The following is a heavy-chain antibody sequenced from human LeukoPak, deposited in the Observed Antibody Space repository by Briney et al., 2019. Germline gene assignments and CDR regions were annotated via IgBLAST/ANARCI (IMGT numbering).Heavy chain of an antibody. CDR3: AKDDERGDSYVSSLPD. CDR1: GFTFSSYA. D-gene: IGHD5-18*01. V-gene: IGHV3-23*01. Sequence: GGSLRLSCAASGFTFSSYAMSWVRQAPGKGLEWVSGISGSGDSRYYADSVKGRFTISRDNSKNTLYLQMNSLRAEDTAVYYCAKDDERGDSYVSSLPDWSQGTLVTVSS. CDR2: ISGSGDSR. J-gene: IGHJ4*02.